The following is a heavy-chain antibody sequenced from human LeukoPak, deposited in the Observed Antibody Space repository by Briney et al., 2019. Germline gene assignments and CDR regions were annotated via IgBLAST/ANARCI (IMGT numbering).Heavy chain of an antibody. D-gene: IGHD6-6*01. CDR1: GGSISSSSYY. Sequence: SETLSLTCTVSGGSISSSSYYWGWIRQPPGKGLEWIGSIYYSGSTYYNPSLKSRVTISVDTSKNQFSLKLNSVTAADTAVYYCARRRKSIAAPSYYFDYWGQGTLVTVSS. CDR2: IYYSGST. V-gene: IGHV4-39*07. J-gene: IGHJ4*02. CDR3: ARRRKSIAAPSYYFDY.